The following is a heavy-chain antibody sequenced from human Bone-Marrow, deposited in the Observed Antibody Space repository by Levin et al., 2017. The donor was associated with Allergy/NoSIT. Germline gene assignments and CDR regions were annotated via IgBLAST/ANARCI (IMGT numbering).Heavy chain of an antibody. CDR2: IYSGGST. D-gene: IGHD2-15*01. V-gene: IGHV3-53*01. J-gene: IGHJ6*02. Sequence: GGSLRLSCAASGFTVSSNYMTWVRQAPGKGLEWVSVIYSGGSTYYADSVKGRFTISRDNSKNTLYLQMNSLRAEDTAVYYCARDPCSGGTSYGYDGMDGWGQGTTVTVSS. CDR1: GFTVSSNY. CDR3: ARDPCSGGTSYGYDGMDG.